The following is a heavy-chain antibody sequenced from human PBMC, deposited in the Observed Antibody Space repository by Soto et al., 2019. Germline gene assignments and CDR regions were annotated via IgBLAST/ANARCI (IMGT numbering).Heavy chain of an antibody. CDR3: ARPSYCSSTSCYRAWGMDV. CDR1: GYSFTSYW. CDR2: IDPSDSYT. Sequence: GESLKISCKGSGYSFTSYWISWVRRMPGKGLEWMGRIDPSDSYTNYSPSFQGHVTISADKSISTAYLQWSSLKASDTAMYYCARPSYCSSTSCYRAWGMDVWGQGTTVTVSS. J-gene: IGHJ6*02. D-gene: IGHD2-2*02. V-gene: IGHV5-10-1*01.